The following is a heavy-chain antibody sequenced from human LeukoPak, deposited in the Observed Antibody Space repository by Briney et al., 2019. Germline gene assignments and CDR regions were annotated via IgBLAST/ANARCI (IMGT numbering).Heavy chain of an antibody. CDR3: AREKFYDNSGFDF. CDR2: ISSSGSNV. CDR1: GFTFSSYE. Sequence: GVSLRLSCAASGFTFSSYEIICAPQAPGQGLEWVAYISSSGSNVYYADSVKGRFTISRDNAKSSLFLQMNSLRAEDTADYYCAREKFYDNSGFDFWGRGTLVTVSS. D-gene: IGHD3-22*01. J-gene: IGHJ4*02. V-gene: IGHV3-48*03.